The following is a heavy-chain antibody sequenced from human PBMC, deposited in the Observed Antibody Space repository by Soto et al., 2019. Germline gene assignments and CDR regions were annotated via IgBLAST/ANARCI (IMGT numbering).Heavy chain of an antibody. CDR1: GFTFSSYA. CDR2: ISGSGGST. CDR3: AKDPYYGSGGFYNGYFDY. J-gene: IGHJ4*02. D-gene: IGHD3-10*01. Sequence: GGSLRLSCAASGFTFSSYAMSWVRQAPGKGLEWVSAISGSGGSTYYADSVKGRFTISRDNSKNTLYLQMNSLRAEDTAVYYCAKDPYYGSGGFYNGYFDYWGQGTLVTVSS. V-gene: IGHV3-23*01.